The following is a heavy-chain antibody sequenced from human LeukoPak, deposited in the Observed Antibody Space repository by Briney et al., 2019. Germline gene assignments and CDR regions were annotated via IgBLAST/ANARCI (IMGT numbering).Heavy chain of an antibody. CDR3: AKATGYLL. Sequence: GGSLRLSCAASGFTFSSYGMSWVRQAPGKGLEWVSAISGSGGSTYYADSVKGRFSISRDNSENTLYLQMNSLRAEDTAVYCCAKATGYLLWGQGTLVTVSS. CDR2: ISGSGGST. J-gene: IGHJ4*02. D-gene: IGHD1-14*01. V-gene: IGHV3-23*01. CDR1: GFTFSSYG.